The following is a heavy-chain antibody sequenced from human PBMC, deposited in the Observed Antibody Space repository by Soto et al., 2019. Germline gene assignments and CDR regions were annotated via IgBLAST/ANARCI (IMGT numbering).Heavy chain of an antibody. CDR1: GGTFSSYA. Sequence: QVQLVQSGAEVKKPGSSVKVSCKASGGTFSSYAISWVRQAPGQGLEWMGGIIPIFGTANYAQKFQGRVTITADEATSTAYRELSSLRSEDTAVYYCARALPRGKGPYYYYGMDVWGQGTTVTVSS. CDR2: IIPIFGTA. D-gene: IGHD2-15*01. V-gene: IGHV1-69*12. CDR3: ARALPRGKGPYYYYGMDV. J-gene: IGHJ6*02.